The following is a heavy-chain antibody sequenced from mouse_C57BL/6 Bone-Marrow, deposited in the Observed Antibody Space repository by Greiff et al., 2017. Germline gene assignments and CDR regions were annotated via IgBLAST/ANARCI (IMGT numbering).Heavy chain of an antibody. CDR2: INPGSGGT. V-gene: IGHV1-54*01. J-gene: IGHJ1*03. CDR3: ALYGL. Sequence: VQLQESGAELVRPGTSVKVSCKASGYAFTNYLIEWVKQRPGQGLVWIGVINPGSGGTNYNEKFKGKATLTADQSSSTAYMQLSSLTSEDSAVYFCALYGLWGTGTTVTVSS. CDR1: GYAFTNYL. D-gene: IGHD1-1*01.